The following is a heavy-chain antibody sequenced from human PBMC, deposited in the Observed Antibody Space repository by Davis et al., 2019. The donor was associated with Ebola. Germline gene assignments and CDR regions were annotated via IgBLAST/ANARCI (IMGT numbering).Heavy chain of an antibody. CDR1: GFTFSSYG. V-gene: IGHV3-30*18. CDR2: ISYDGSNK. J-gene: IGHJ4*02. D-gene: IGHD6-19*01. Sequence: GESLKISCAASGFTFSSYGMHWVRQAPGKGLEWVAVISYDGSNKYYADSVKGRFTISRDNSKNTLYLQMNSLRAEDTAVYYCAKDVYSSGWYVDYWGQGTLVTVSS. CDR3: AKDVYSSGWYVDY.